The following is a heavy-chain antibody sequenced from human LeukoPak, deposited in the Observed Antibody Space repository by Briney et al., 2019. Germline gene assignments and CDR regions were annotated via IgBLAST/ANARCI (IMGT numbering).Heavy chain of an antibody. J-gene: IGHJ5*02. CDR3: ARYNYDFWSGYSKRFDP. CDR2: IYYSGST. CDR1: GGSISSSY. Sequence: SETLSLTCTVSGGSISSSYWSWIRQPPGKGLEWIGYIYYSGSTNYNPSLKSRVTISVDTSKNQFSLKLSSVTAADTAVYYCARYNYDFWSGYSKRFDPWGQGTLVTVSS. V-gene: IGHV4-59*01. D-gene: IGHD3-3*01.